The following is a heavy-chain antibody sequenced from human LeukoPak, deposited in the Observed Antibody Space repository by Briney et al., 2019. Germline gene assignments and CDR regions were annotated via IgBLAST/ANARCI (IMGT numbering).Heavy chain of an antibody. D-gene: IGHD4-23*01. CDR1: GGTFSSYV. V-gene: IGHV1-69*13. J-gene: IGHJ5*02. CDR2: ILPIFGTA. Sequence: AASMKVSCKTSGGTFSSYVISWVRQAPGQGLDWMGGILPIFGTADYAQKFQGRVTITADESTNTAYMELKSLTSEDTAVYYCARDRGGLDPWGQGTLVTVSS. CDR3: ARDRGGLDP.